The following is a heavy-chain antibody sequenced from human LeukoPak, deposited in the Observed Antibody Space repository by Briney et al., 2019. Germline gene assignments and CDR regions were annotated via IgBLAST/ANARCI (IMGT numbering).Heavy chain of an antibody. CDR3: ARRTLGLRYFAYAY. CDR2: INHSRNT. D-gene: IGHD3-9*01. J-gene: IGHJ4*02. CDR1: GGSFSGYY. V-gene: IGHV4-34*01. Sequence: SETLSLTCAVYGGSFSGYYWTWIRQPPGKGLEWVGEINHSRNTNYSPSLKSRATISVDTSKNQFSLKLNSVTAADTAVYYCARRTLGLRYFAYAYWGQGTLVTVSS.